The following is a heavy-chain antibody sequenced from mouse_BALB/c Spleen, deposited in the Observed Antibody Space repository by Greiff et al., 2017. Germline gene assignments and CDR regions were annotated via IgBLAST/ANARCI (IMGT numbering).Heavy chain of an antibody. CDR2: IYPGSGST. J-gene: IGHJ4*01. V-gene: IGHV1S22*01. CDR1: GYTFTSYW. CDR3: TREDSSYFYAMDY. Sequence: LQQPGSELVRPGASVKLSCKASGYTFTSYWMHWVKQRPGQGLEWIGNIYPGSGSTNYDEKFKSKATLTVDTSSSTAYMQLSSLTSEDSAVYYCTREDSSYFYAMDYWGQGTSVTVSS. D-gene: IGHD1-1*01.